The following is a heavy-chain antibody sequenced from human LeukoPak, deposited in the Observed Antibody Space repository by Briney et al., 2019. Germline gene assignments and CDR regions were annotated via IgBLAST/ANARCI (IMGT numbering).Heavy chain of an antibody. D-gene: IGHD3-10*01. V-gene: IGHV4-4*07. CDR2: IYTSGST. J-gene: IGHJ4*02. Sequence: SETLSLTCTVSGGSIISYYWSWIRQPAGKGLEWIGRIYTSGSTNYNPSLKSRVTMSVDTSKNQFSLKLSSVTAADTAVYYCARDRYYGSGSYYNVDYWGQGTLVTVSS. CDR3: ARDRYYGSGSYYNVDY. CDR1: GGSIISYY.